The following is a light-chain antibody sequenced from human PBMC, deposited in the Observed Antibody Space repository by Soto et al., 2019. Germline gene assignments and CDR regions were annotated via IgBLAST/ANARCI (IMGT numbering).Light chain of an antibody. CDR3: LQDDNYPLT. CDR2: AAS. CDR1: QGIRNQ. J-gene: IGKJ4*01. V-gene: IGKV1-6*01. Sequence: AIQVTQSPSSLSASVGDRVTITCRASQGIRNQLSWYQQKPGKAPKFLIFAASNLQSEVPSRFSGSGYGTDFTLTISSLQPEDFGTYYCLQDDNYPLTFGGGTKVDI.